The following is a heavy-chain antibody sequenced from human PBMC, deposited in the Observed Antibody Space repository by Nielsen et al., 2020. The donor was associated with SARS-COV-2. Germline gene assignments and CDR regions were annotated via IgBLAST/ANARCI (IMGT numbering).Heavy chain of an antibody. J-gene: IGHJ4*02. Sequence: GGSLRLSCAASGLTFTNYGMHWVRQVAGKGLEWVAIVSRDGSDTFYVDSVKGRFTISRDNSKNTVYLQMNSLRAEDTAVYHCAKDVWSGAHQIGPDYWGQGTLVTVSS. V-gene: IGHV3-30*18. CDR3: AKDVWSGAHQIGPDY. D-gene: IGHD3-3*01. CDR2: VSRDGSDT. CDR1: GLTFTNYG.